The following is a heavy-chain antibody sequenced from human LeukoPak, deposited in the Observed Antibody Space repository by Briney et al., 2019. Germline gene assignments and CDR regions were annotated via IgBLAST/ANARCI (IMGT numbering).Heavy chain of an antibody. J-gene: IGHJ4*02. CDR3: ATWELRNIDY. V-gene: IGHV3-23*01. CDR1: GFTFSGYA. CDR2: ISGSGGST. D-gene: IGHD1-26*01. Sequence: GGSLRLSCAASGFTFSGYAMSWVRQAPGKGLEWVSAISGSGGSTYYADSVKGRFTISRDNSKNTLHLQMNSLRAEDTAVYYCATWELRNIDYWGQGTLVTVSS.